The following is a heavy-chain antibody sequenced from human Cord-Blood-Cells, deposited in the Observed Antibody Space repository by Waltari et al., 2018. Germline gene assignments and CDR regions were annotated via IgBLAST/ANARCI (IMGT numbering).Heavy chain of an antibody. CDR1: GGSFSGYY. J-gene: IGHJ4*02. Sequence: QVQLQQWGAGLLKPSETLSLTCAVHGGSFSGYYWSWIRQPPGKGLEWIGEINHSGSTNYNPSLKSRVTISVDTSKNQFSLKLSSVTAADTAVYYCARGWGGTGNFDYWGQGTLVTVSS. D-gene: IGHD2-15*01. CDR3: ARGWGGTGNFDY. V-gene: IGHV4-34*01. CDR2: INHSGST.